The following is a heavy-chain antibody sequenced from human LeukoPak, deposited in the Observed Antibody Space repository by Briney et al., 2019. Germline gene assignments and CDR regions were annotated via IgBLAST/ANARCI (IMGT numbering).Heavy chain of an antibody. J-gene: IGHJ5*02. V-gene: IGHV1-18*01. Sequence: GASVTVSCKASGYTFTNYGISWVRQAPGQGLEWMGWICTYDGDTNFAQRVEGRVTLTIDTSTNTAYMELRGLRSDDTAMYYCARDYEGATRRDLFDPWGQGTLVTVSS. CDR3: ARDYEGATRRDLFDP. CDR2: ICTYDGDT. D-gene: IGHD1-26*01. CDR1: GYTFTNYG.